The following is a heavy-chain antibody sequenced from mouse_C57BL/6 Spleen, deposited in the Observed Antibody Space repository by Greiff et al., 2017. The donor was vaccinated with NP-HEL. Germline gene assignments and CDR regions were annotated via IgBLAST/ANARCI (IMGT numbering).Heavy chain of an antibody. CDR2: IYPGSGST. J-gene: IGHJ2*01. Sequence: QVQLQQPGAELVKPGASVKMSCKASGYTFTSYWITWVKQRPGQGLEWIGDIYPGSGSTNYTEKFKSKATLTVDTSSSTAYMQLSSLTSEDSAVYYCSKGLDYYGSSDFDYWGQGTTLTVSA. CDR1: GYTFTSYW. D-gene: IGHD1-1*01. CDR3: SKGLDYYGSSDFDY. V-gene: IGHV1-55*01.